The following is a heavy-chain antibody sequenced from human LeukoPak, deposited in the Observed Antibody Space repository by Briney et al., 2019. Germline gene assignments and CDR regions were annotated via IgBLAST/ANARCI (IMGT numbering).Heavy chain of an antibody. Sequence: AGGSLRLSCAASGFTFSSYAMSWVRQAPGKGLEWVSAISGSGGSTYYADSVKGRFIISRDNSKNTLYLQMNSLRAEDTAVYYCAKAASGMVGSGSHYFDYWGQGTLVTVSS. CDR2: ISGSGGST. CDR1: GFTFSSYA. J-gene: IGHJ4*02. CDR3: AKAASGMVGSGSHYFDY. V-gene: IGHV3-23*01. D-gene: IGHD3-10*01.